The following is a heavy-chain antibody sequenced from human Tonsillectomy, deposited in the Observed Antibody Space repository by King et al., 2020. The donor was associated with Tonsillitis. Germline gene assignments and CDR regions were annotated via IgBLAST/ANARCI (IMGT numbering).Heavy chain of an antibody. J-gene: IGHJ4*02. V-gene: IGHV1-69*14. CDR1: GDIFSNYA. CDR3: ASSSYYSDSSGSYFDF. D-gene: IGHD3-22*01. CDR2: ILPIFGTT. Sequence: QLVQSGAAVKKPGSSVKVSCKASGDIFSNYAVNWVRQAPGQGLEWMGGILPIFGTTNYAQRFRGRLKITADRSTSTVFLDLSGPRSDDTAMYYCASSSYYSDSSGSYFDFWGQGTLVTVSS.